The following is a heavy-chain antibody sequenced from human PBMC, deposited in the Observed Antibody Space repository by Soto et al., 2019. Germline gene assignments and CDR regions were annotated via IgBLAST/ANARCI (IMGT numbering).Heavy chain of an antibody. Sequence: PSETLSLTCTVSGGSISSYYWSWIRQPPGKGLEWIGYIYYSGSTNYNPSLKSRVTISVDTSKNQFSLKLSSVTAADTAVYYCARYSRDGYTLNFDYWGQGTLVTVSS. V-gene: IGHV4-59*01. CDR2: IYYSGST. CDR1: GGSISSYY. CDR3: ARYSRDGYTLNFDY. D-gene: IGHD1-26*01. J-gene: IGHJ4*02.